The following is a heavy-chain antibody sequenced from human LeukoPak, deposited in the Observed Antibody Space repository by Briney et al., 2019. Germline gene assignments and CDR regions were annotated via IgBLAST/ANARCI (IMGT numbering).Heavy chain of an antibody. D-gene: IGHD2-2*02. CDR3: AAAPILRGEGGEHYKYGMDV. V-gene: IGHV4/OR15-8*01. CDR1: VGSIKSGNW. Sequence: SGTLSLTCGVSVGSIKSGNWWAWVRQSPGKGLELIGEIHLNGTLNYNPSVKRRVTISADTFKNHFSLIVTFLTAADTAVYYCAAAPILRGEGGEHYKYGMDVWGQGTTVIVSS. CDR2: IHLNGTL. J-gene: IGHJ6*02.